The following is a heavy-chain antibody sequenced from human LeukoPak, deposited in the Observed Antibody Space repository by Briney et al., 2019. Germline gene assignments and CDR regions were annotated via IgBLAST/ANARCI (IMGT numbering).Heavy chain of an antibody. J-gene: IGHJ4*02. CDR2: ISASGGST. CDR1: GFTFSSYA. CDR3: AKDRSAAAGYSSDY. Sequence: GGSLRLSCAASGFTFSSYAISWVRQAPGKGLEWVSGISASGGSTFYADSVKGRFTISRDNSKNTLYLQMNSLRVEDTALYYCAKDRSAAAGYSSDYWGQGTLVTVSS. D-gene: IGHD6-13*01. V-gene: IGHV3-23*01.